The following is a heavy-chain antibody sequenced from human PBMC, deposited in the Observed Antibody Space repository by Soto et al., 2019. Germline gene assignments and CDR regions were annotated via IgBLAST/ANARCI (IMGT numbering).Heavy chain of an antibody. CDR3: ANGRATYGLLTHDY. D-gene: IGHD3-10*01. Sequence: GGSLRLSCAASGFTFSDYYMSWIRQAPGKGLEWISTLTGSSSNIYYAGSVKGRFAISRDNSRNTLYLQMNSLTAEDTAVYYCANGRATYGLLTHDYWGQGTLVTVSS. J-gene: IGHJ4*02. CDR1: GFTFSDYY. CDR2: LTGSSSNI. V-gene: IGHV3-11*01.